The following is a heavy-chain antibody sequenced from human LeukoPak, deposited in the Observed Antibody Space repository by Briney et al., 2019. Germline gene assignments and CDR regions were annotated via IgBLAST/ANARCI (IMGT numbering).Heavy chain of an antibody. Sequence: GGSLRLSCAASGFTFSNYAMSWVRQAPGKGLEWVSGISGGGSSTYYADSVKGRLTISRDNSKNTTYLQMNSLRVEDTAVYYCARYSSSWFWGQGILVTVSS. CDR2: ISGGGSST. V-gene: IGHV3-23*01. CDR3: ARYSSSWF. J-gene: IGHJ4*02. CDR1: GFTFSNYA. D-gene: IGHD6-13*01.